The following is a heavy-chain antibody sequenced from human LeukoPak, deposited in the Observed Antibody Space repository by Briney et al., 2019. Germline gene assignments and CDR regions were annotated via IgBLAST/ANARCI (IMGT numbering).Heavy chain of an antibody. D-gene: IGHD1-26*01. CDR1: GYSFTSHD. CDR3: ARAWESIAGYYFDY. V-gene: IGHV1-46*01. Sequence: ASVKVSCKASGYSFTSHDINWVRQATGQGLEWMGKINPSFNPGVDVTSYAQKFQGRVTMTRDISTNTVYMELSSLTSEDTAVYYCARAWESIAGYYFDYWGQGTLVTVSS. J-gene: IGHJ4*02. CDR2: INPSFNPGVDVT.